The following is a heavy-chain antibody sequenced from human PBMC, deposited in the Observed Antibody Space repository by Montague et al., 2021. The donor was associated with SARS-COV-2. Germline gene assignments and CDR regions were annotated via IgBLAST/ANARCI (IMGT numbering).Heavy chain of an antibody. V-gene: IGHV4-59*01. CDR3: ARLSGYNPFDAFDL. Sequence: SETLSLTCTVSGDSINNYYWSWIWQPPGKGLEWIGNTFYSGSTMYNPSLKSRVTISVDTSKNQFSLNLSSVTAADPAVYFCARLSGYNPFDAFDLWGPGTMVTVSS. D-gene: IGHD5-24*01. CDR1: GDSINNYY. J-gene: IGHJ3*01. CDR2: TFYSGST.